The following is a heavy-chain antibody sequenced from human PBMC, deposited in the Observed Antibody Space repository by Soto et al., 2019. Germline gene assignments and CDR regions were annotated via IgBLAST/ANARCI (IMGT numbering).Heavy chain of an antibody. CDR1: GFSLSTSGAG. D-gene: IGHD5-18*01. CDR2: IYWDDDK. Sequence: QITLKEAGPTLVKPTQTLTLTCTFSGFSLSTSGAGVGWIRQPPGKALEWLALIYWDDDKRYSPSLKSRITITKATSKTQVVLTMTNMDPVDTATYYCALHGFMVKAEYFQHWGQGTLVTVSS. J-gene: IGHJ1*01. V-gene: IGHV2-5*02. CDR3: ALHGFMVKAEYFQH.